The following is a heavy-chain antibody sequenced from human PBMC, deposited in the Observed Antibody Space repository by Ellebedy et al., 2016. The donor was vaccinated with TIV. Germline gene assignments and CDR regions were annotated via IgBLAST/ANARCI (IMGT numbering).Heavy chain of an antibody. CDR1: GGSISSSGYY. CDR2: IYYSGST. Sequence: GSLRLXXTVSGGSISSSGYYWGWIRQPPGKGLEWIGSIYYSGSTYYNQSLKSRVTLSVDTSKNQFSLKLRSVTAADTVVYYCARHGQFDYWGQGTLVTVSS. J-gene: IGHJ4*02. CDR3: ARHGQFDY. V-gene: IGHV4-39*01.